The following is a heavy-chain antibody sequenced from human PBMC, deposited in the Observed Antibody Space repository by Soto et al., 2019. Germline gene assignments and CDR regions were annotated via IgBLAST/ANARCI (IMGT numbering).Heavy chain of an antibody. J-gene: IGHJ5*02. D-gene: IGHD2-21*02. CDR2: FHTAGDT. CDR1: GFIFSTYD. CDR3: VTSRHSCGGDGHSLDL. Sequence: EVQLVESGGGLVQPGGSLSLSCAASGFIFSTYDMHWVRQETGKGLEWVSAFHTAGDTHYAHSVKGRFTITRDNARNSFYLQMNTLRVWDTAAYYCVTSRHSCGGDGHSLDLWAPGTLVIVSS. V-gene: IGHV3-13*04.